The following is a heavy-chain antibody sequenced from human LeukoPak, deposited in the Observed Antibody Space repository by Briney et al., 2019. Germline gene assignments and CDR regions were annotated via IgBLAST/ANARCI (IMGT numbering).Heavy chain of an antibody. CDR1: GYTFTSYG. CDR2: ISAYNGNT. J-gene: IGHJ4*02. Sequence: GASVKVSCKASGYTFTSYGISWVRQAPGQGLEWMGWISAYNGNTNYAQKLQGRVTMTTGTSTSTAYMELRSLRSDDTAVYYCARDGQRLVAQEFDYWGQGTLVTVSS. D-gene: IGHD6-13*01. V-gene: IGHV1-18*01. CDR3: ARDGQRLVAQEFDY.